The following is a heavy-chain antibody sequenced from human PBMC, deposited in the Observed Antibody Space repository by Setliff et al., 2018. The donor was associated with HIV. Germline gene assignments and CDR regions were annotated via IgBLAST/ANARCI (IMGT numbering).Heavy chain of an antibody. V-gene: IGHV4-39*07. CDR3: AREVGHRSGYYRGSFDY. CDR1: GGSISSGTYY. J-gene: IGHJ4*02. CDR2: AFYSDNT. D-gene: IGHD6-19*01. Sequence: SETLSLTCIVSGGSISSGTYYWGWIRQPPGKGLEYIGSAFYSDNTYYKPSLKNRVTVSVDTSKNQFSLKLTSVTAADTAVYYCAREVGHRSGYYRGSFDYWGQGTLVTVS.